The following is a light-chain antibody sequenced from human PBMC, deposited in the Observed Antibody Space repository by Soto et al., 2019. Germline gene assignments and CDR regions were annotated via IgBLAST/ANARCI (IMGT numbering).Light chain of an antibody. Sequence: ESGLTQSPGTLSLSPGERATLSCRASQSFDSIYLAWYQQKPGQAPRLLIYGASSRATGIPDRFSGSGSGTDFTLTISRLEPEDFAVYYCHQYDSWTFGQGTKVDI. V-gene: IGKV3-20*01. CDR3: HQYDSWT. CDR2: GAS. CDR1: QSFDSIY. J-gene: IGKJ1*01.